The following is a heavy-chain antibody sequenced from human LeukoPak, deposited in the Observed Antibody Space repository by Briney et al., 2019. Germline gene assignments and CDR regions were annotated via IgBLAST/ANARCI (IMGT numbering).Heavy chain of an antibody. J-gene: IGHJ4*02. V-gene: IGHV4-34*01. CDR2: INHSGST. CDR1: GGSISSYY. CDR3: ARWEGGSYYDFDY. D-gene: IGHD1-26*01. Sequence: SETLSLTCTVSGGSISSYYWSWIRQPPGKGLEWIGEINHSGSTNYNPSLKSRVTISVDTSKNQFSLKLSSVTAADTAVYYCARWEGGSYYDFDYWGQGTLVTVSS.